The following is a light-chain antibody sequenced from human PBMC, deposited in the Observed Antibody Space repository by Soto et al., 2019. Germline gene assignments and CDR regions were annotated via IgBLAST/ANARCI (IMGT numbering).Light chain of an antibody. V-gene: IGKV3-20*01. CDR3: QEYGISRT. Sequence: EIVWTQSPGTLSLSPGERATLSCRASQSVSSNYLAWYQQKPGQAPRLLIYAASSRATGIPDRFSGSGSGTDFTPTISRLEPEDFAVYYCQEYGISRTFGQGTKVDIK. J-gene: IGKJ1*01. CDR2: AAS. CDR1: QSVSSNY.